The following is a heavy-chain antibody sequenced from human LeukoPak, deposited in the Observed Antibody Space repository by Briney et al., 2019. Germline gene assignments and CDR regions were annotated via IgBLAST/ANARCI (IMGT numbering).Heavy chain of an antibody. CDR3: ARVTTSWGYYMDV. CDR2: IYYSGST. D-gene: IGHD2/OR15-2a*01. V-gene: IGHV4-39*07. J-gene: IGHJ6*03. Sequence: KTSETLSLTCTVSGGPISSSSYYWGWIRQPPGKGLEWIGSIYYSGSTYYNPSLKSRVTTSVDTSKNQFSLKLSSVTAADTAVYYYARVTTSWGYYMDVWGKGTTVTVSS. CDR1: GGPISSSSYY.